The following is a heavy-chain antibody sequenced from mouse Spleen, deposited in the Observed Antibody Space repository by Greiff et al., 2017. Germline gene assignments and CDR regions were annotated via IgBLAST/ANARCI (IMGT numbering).Heavy chain of an antibody. CDR2: IDPETGGT. CDR3: TRDGRGWYFDV. J-gene: IGHJ1*01. CDR1: GYTFTDYE. Sequence: QVQLQQSGAELVRPGASVTLSCKASGYTFTDYEMHWVKQTPVHGLEWIGAIDPETGGTAYNQKFKDKAILTADKSSRTAYMELRSLTSEDSAVYFCTRDGRGWYFDVWGAGTTGTVSS. V-gene: IGHV1-15*01. D-gene: IGHD2-3*01.